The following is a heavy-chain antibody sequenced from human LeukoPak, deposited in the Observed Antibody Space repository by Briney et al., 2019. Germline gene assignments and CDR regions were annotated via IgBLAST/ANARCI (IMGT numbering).Heavy chain of an antibody. V-gene: IGHV1-69*05. D-gene: IGHD3-3*01. J-gene: IGHJ5*02. CDR3: ATDFWSGQYNWFDP. CDR2: IIPIFGTA. CDR1: GGTFSSYA. Sequence: SVKVSXKASGGTFSSYAISWVRQAPGQGLEWMGGIIPIFGTANYAQKFQGRVTITTDESTSTAYMELSSLRSEDTAVYYCATDFWSGQYNWFDPWGQGTLVTVSS.